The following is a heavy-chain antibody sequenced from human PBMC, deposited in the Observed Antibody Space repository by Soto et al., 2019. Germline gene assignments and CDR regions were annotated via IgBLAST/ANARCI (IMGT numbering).Heavy chain of an antibody. CDR3: AGYSNSWSKYVKH. V-gene: IGHV4-34*01. CDR2: ICHGGGA. CDR1: GGSFSGYC. J-gene: IGHJ1*01. Sequence: PSETLSLTCDVYGGSFSGYCWSWIRQTPGERLEWVGDICHGGGANYNPSLKSRVSFSMDPPKNQFSLKLNSVMAADTAVYYCAGYSNSWSKYVKHWGRGSLVTVSS. D-gene: IGHD6-13*01.